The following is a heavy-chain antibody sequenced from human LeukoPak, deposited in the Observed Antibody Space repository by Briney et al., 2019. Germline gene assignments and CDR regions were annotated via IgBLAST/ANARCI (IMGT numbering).Heavy chain of an antibody. D-gene: IGHD1-26*01. CDR3: ARGRYSGSYLLDY. Sequence: GGSLRLSCEGSGFSFSSYWMTWVRQSPGKGPEWVSSISSSSTYRYYAASVRGRFTISRDNAKNSLYLQMNSLRAEDTALYYCARGRYSGSYLLDYWGQGTLVTVSS. CDR2: ISSSSTYR. CDR1: GFSFSSYW. J-gene: IGHJ4*02. V-gene: IGHV3-21*01.